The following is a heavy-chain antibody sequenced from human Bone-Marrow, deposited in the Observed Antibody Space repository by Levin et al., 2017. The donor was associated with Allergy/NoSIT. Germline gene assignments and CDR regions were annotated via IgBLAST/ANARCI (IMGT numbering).Heavy chain of an antibody. D-gene: IGHD2-21*01. CDR3: TTEVWARSIRDDY. CDR2: IKSETDGGTI. J-gene: IGHJ4*02. Sequence: PGGSLRLSCAASGFSFTKVWMTWVRQAPGKGLEWVGRIKSETDGGTIDYAAPVKGRFTISSDDSRSTLYLQMNSLKTEDTAVYYCTTEVWARSIRDDYWGQGTLVTVSS. V-gene: IGHV3-15*01. CDR1: GFSFTKVW.